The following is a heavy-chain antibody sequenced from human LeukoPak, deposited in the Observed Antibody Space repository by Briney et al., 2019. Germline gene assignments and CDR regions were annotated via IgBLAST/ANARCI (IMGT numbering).Heavy chain of an antibody. CDR3: ARDPSVATIPDAFDI. J-gene: IGHJ3*02. V-gene: IGHV4-4*02. CDR1: GGSISSSNW. D-gene: IGHD5-12*01. CDR2: IYHSGST. Sequence: PSETLSLTCAGSGGSISSSNWWSWVRQPPGKGLEWIGEIYHSGSTKYNPSLKSRVTISVDKSKNQFSLKVSSVTAADTAVYYCARDPSVATIPDAFDIWGQGTMVTVSS.